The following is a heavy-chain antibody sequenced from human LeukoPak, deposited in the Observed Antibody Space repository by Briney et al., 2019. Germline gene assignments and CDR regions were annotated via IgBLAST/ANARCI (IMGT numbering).Heavy chain of an antibody. CDR1: GFTFDDYG. Sequence: GGSLRLSCAASGFTFDDYGMSWVRQAPGKGLEWVSGINWNGGSTGYADSVKGRFTISRDNAKNSLYLQMNSLRAEDTPLYYCARDPEYCSGGSCYRYNWFDPWGQGTLVTVSS. D-gene: IGHD2-15*01. CDR3: ARDPEYCSGGSCYRYNWFDP. V-gene: IGHV3-20*04. J-gene: IGHJ5*02. CDR2: INWNGGST.